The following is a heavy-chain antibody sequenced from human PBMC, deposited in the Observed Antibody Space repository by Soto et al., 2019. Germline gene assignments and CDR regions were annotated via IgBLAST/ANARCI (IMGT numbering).Heavy chain of an antibody. CDR2: IYPSASDI. J-gene: IGHJ4*02. V-gene: IGHV5-51*01. CDR1: GYTFIYFL. D-gene: IGHD3-10*01. CDR3: ARQGTSRGSDYAAFDF. Sequence: GESLKISCQASGYTFIYFLVAWVRQVPGKGLGWMGVIYPSASDIRYSPSFEGHVTISADKSTNTAYLQWSSLEAADTAIYYCARQGTSRGSDYAAFDFWGPGTLVTVSS.